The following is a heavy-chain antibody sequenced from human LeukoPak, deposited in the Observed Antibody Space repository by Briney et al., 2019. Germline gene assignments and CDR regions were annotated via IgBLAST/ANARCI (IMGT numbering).Heavy chain of an antibody. CDR2: INQDGSEK. CDR3: ATLVAPFYYYIDV. Sequence: PPGGSLRLSCAASGYTFSTYWMNWVRQAPGKGLEWVANINQDGSEKYYVDSVRGRFTISRDNAKNSLYLQTNSLRAEDTAVYYCATLVAPFYYYIDVWGKGTTVTVSS. D-gene: IGHD2-15*01. J-gene: IGHJ6*03. V-gene: IGHV3-7*01. CDR1: GYTFSTYW.